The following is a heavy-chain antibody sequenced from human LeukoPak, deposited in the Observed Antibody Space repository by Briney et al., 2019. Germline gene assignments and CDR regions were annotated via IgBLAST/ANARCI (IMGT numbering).Heavy chain of an antibody. Sequence: PGGSLRLSCAASGFTFSDYYMSWIRQAPGKGLEWVSYISSSGSTIYYADSVKGRFTISRDNAKNPLYLQMNSLRAEDTAVYYCASIPLLWFGELFPDYWGQGTLVTVSS. D-gene: IGHD3-10*01. V-gene: IGHV3-11*04. CDR2: ISSSGSTI. J-gene: IGHJ4*02. CDR3: ASIPLLWFGELFPDY. CDR1: GFTFSDYY.